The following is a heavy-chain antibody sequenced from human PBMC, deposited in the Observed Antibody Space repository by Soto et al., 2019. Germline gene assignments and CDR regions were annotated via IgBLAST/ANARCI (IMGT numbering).Heavy chain of an antibody. J-gene: IGHJ3*01. V-gene: IGHV3-30-3*01. CDR3: ARSLYSARYYGAFDV. Sequence: PGGSLRLSCVGSGFSFSDNAFHWVRQAPGKGLEWVTVILYDGSNKYYADSVKGRFTISRDNSKDTLYLQMNSLRVEDTAVYYCARSLYSARYYGAFDVWGQGTMVTVSS. CDR1: GFSFSDNA. CDR2: ILYDGSNK. D-gene: IGHD3-16*01.